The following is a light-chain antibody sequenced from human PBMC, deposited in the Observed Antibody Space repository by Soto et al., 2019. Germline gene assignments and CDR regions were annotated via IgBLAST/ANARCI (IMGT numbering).Light chain of an antibody. J-gene: IGKJ1*01. CDR2: DVS. V-gene: IGKV1-5*01. CDR1: QSISNW. CDR3: QQYNSYPWT. Sequence: DIQMTQSPSTLSASVGDRVTITCRASQSISNWLAWYQQKPGKAPKLLIYDVSRLESGVPSRFSGSGSGTEFTLTISSLQPDDFSTYYCQQYNSYPWTFGQATKEEIK.